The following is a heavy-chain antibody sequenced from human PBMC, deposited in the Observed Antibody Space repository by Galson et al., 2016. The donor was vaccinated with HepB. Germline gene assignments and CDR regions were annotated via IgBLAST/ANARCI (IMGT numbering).Heavy chain of an antibody. Sequence: SCAASGFTFSSYAMHWVRQAPGKGLEWVAVISCEGGNKDCADSVKGRFTISRDNSENTLYLQMDSLRPEDTAVYFCARGSSSWYRGGWFDPWGQGTLVIVSS. CDR1: GFTFSSYA. V-gene: IGHV3-30*04. CDR3: ARGSSSWYRGGWFDP. J-gene: IGHJ5*02. D-gene: IGHD6-19*01. CDR2: ISCEGGNK.